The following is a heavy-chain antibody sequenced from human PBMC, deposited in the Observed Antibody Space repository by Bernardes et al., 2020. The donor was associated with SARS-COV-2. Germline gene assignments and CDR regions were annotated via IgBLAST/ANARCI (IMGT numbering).Heavy chain of an antibody. V-gene: IGHV3-33*01. CDR3: VRPRAMTTETTDVPY. D-gene: IGHD4-17*01. Sequence: APGKGLECVASIWYAGSNKYYGDSVKGRFTISRDNSKNTLYLQMNSLRGEDTAVYYCVRPRAMTTETTDVPYWGQGDMGTVSS. CDR2: IWYAGSNK. J-gene: IGHJ4*02.